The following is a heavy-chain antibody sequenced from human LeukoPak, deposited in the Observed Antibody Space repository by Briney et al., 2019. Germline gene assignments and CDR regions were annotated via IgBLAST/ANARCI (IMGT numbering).Heavy chain of an antibody. CDR2: IYPGDSDT. CDR1: GYSFTCYW. D-gene: IGHD3-16*01. V-gene: IGHV5-51*01. J-gene: IGHJ4*02. CDR3: ARVTRLGVYYFDY. Sequence: GESLKISCKGSGYSFTCYWIGWVRQMPGKGLEWMGIIYPGDSDTRYSPSFQGQVAISADKSISTAYLQWSSLKASDTAMYYCARVTRLGVYYFDYWGQGTLVTVSS.